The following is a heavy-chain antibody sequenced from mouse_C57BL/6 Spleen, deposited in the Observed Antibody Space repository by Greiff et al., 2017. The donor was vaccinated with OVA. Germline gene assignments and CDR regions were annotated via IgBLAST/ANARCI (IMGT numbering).Heavy chain of an antibody. Sequence: VQLQQSGAELVKPGASVKLSCKASGYTFTSYWMQWVKQRPGQGLEWIGEIDPSDSYTNYNQKFKGKATLTVDTSSSTAYMQLSSLTSEDSAVYYCASWGAMDYWGQGTSVTVSS. V-gene: IGHV1-50*01. J-gene: IGHJ4*01. CDR2: IDPSDSYT. CDR1: GYTFTSYW. CDR3: ASWGAMDY.